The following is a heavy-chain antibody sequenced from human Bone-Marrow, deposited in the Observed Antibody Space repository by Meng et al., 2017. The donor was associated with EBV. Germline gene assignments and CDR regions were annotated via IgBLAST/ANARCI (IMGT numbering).Heavy chain of an antibody. J-gene: IGHJ4*02. V-gene: IGHV1-69*01. CDR3: ASESGRGFTPDY. CDR2: LIPMSGAP. CDR1: GGTFNSDA. Sequence: QVQVVQVGVGGKKPWSPVKVSCWTSGGTFNSDAVSWVRQAHGQGLEWMGGLIPMSGAPHYAQKFQGRVTITADESTSTHYMDLSNLRSDDTAMYYCASESGRGFTPDYWGQGTLVTVSS. D-gene: IGHD3-10*01.